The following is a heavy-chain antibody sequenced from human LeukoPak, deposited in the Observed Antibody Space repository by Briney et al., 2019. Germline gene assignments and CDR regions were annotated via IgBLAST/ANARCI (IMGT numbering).Heavy chain of an antibody. CDR1: GGTFSSYA. CDR2: IVPIFGTA. V-gene: IGHV1-69*06. D-gene: IGHD5-12*01. Sequence: GASVKVSCKASGGTFSSYAISWVRQAPGQGLEWMGGIVPIFGTANYAQKFQGRVTITADKSTSTAYMELSSLRSEDTAVYYCARGGYGGYYYYYYMDVWGKGTTVTVSS. J-gene: IGHJ6*03. CDR3: ARGGYGGYYYYYYMDV.